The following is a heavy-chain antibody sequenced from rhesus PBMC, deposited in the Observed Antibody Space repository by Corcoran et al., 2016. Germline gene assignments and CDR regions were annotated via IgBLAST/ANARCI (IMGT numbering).Heavy chain of an antibody. V-gene: IGHV4-143*01. Sequence: QVQLQESGPGVVKPSETLSLTCAVSGGSISGYYLWSCIRQPPGKGLEWIGEVNGNRGSTNYNPSLKSRVTISKDASKNQFSLKLSSVTAADTAVYYCARDARYWYFDLWGPGTPITISS. J-gene: IGHJ2*01. D-gene: IGHD3-9*01. CDR3: ARDARYWYFDL. CDR1: GGSISGYYL. CDR2: VNGNRGST.